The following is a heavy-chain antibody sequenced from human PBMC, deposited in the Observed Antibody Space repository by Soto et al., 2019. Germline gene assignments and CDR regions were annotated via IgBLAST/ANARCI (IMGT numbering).Heavy chain of an antibody. J-gene: IGHJ5*02. CDR2: IYKSGDT. CDR3: ARGTVGTNPNSLGP. CDR1: GFTVSSSY. Sequence: EVQLVESGGGLVQPGGSLRLSCAASGFTVSSSYLYWVRQAPGKGLEWVSSIYKSGDTYYADSVKGRFTISRDNYKSTLFLQMNSLRAEDTAVDYCARGTVGTNPNSLGPWGQGTLVTVSS. V-gene: IGHV3-66*01. D-gene: IGHD1-26*01.